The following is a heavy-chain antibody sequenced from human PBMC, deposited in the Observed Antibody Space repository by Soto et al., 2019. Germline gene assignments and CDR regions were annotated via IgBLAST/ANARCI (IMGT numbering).Heavy chain of an antibody. Sequence: QVQLVQSGAEVKKPGSSVKVSCKASGGTFSSYAISWVRQAPGQGLVWMGGIIPIFGTANYAQKFQGRVTITADKSTSTAYMELSSLRSEDTAVYYCARGLDPYYYDSSGYYLPFDYWGQGTLVTVSS. CDR1: GGTFSSYA. V-gene: IGHV1-69*06. CDR3: ARGLDPYYYDSSGYYLPFDY. J-gene: IGHJ4*02. D-gene: IGHD3-22*01. CDR2: IIPIFGTA.